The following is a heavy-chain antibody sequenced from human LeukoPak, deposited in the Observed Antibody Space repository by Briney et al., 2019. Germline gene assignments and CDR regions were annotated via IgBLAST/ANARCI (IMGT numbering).Heavy chain of an antibody. J-gene: IGHJ4*02. CDR1: GFTFSSYW. CDR2: IKQDGSEK. CDR3: ARDGPDSITIFGVVISLHDY. V-gene: IGHV3-7*01. Sequence: GGSLRLSCAASGFTFSSYWMSWVRQAPGKGLEWVANIKQDGSEKYYVGSVKGRFTISRDNAKNSLYLQINSLRAEDTAVYYCARDGPDSITIFGVVISLHDYWGQGTLVTVSS. D-gene: IGHD3-3*01.